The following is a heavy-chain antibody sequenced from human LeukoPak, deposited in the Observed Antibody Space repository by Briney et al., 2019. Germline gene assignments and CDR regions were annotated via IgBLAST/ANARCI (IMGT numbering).Heavy chain of an antibody. Sequence: GGSLRLSCAASGFTFSSYWMHWVRQAPGRGLVWVSRINSYGTGTSYADSVKGRFTISRDNSKNTLYLQMNSLRAEDTAVYYCAKAGRIAAAGIASDYWGQGTLVTVSS. CDR3: AKAGRIAAAGIASDY. D-gene: IGHD6-13*01. CDR2: INSYGTGT. CDR1: GFTFSSYW. J-gene: IGHJ4*02. V-gene: IGHV3-74*01.